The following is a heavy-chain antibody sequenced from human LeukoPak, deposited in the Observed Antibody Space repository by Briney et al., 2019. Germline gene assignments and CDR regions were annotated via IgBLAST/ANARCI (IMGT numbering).Heavy chain of an antibody. CDR3: ARVRRLELPPGNFYYYMDV. Sequence: SETLSLTCAVSGGSISRSNWWSWVRQSPGKGLEWIGEIYHSGSTNYNPSLKSRVTISVDTSKNQFSLKLSSVTAADTAVYYCARVRRLELPPGNFYYYMDVWGKGTTVTVSS. D-gene: IGHD1-7*01. J-gene: IGHJ6*03. V-gene: IGHV4-4*02. CDR2: IYHSGST. CDR1: GGSISRSNW.